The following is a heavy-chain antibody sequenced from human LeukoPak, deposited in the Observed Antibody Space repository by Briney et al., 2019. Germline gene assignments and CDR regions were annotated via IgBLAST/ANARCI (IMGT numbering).Heavy chain of an antibody. CDR2: ISGGGVTT. CDR1: GFTFTSYA. J-gene: IGHJ4*02. D-gene: IGHD3-10*01. CDR3: AKRVYGYLDY. Sequence: PGGSLRLSCAASGFTFTSYAMTWVRQAPGMGLEWVSTISGGGVTTNYADSVKGRFTVSRDNSKNTLYLQMNSLRAEDTAVYYCAKRVYGYLDYWGQGTLVTVSS. V-gene: IGHV3-23*01.